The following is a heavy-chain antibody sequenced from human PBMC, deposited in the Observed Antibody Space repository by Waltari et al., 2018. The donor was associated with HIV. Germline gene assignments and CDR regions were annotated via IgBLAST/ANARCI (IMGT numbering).Heavy chain of an antibody. Sequence: EVQLVESGGGLIEPGGSLRLSCAASGLTVSSNYMSWASQAPGKGLEWVTVIYSGGGRYYAVSVKRRFTISRDKSKNTLSLHMNSLGPEDTAVYYCVRDPRSSGYYGMDVWGQGTTVTVSS. V-gene: IGHV3-53*01. CDR1: GLTVSSNY. J-gene: IGHJ6*02. D-gene: IGHD1-26*01. CDR2: IYSGGGR. CDR3: VRDPRSSGYYGMDV.